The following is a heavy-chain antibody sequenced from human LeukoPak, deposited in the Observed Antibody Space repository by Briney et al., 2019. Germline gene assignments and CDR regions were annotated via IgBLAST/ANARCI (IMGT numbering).Heavy chain of an antibody. V-gene: IGHV4-38-2*01. CDR2: IYHSGST. CDR3: ARLQGYFDY. D-gene: IGHD4-11*01. J-gene: IGHJ4*02. CDR1: GYSISSGYY. Sequence: PSETLSLTCAVSGYSISSGYYWGWIRQPPGKGLEWIGSIYHSGSTYYNPSLKSRVTISVDTSKNQFSLKLSSVTAADTAVYYCARLQGYFDYWGQRTLVTVSS.